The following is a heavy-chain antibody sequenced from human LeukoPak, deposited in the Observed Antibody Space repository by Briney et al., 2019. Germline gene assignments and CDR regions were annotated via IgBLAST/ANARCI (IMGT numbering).Heavy chain of an antibody. CDR3: TTGATKVAFDI. CDR1: GFSFSFYW. Sequence: GGSLRLSCAASGFSFSFYWMHWVRQAPGKGPVWVSRIKTDGSIADYADSVKGRFTISRDNAKNTLYLQMNSLRAEDTAVYYCTTGATKVAFDIWGQGTMVTVSS. J-gene: IGHJ3*02. V-gene: IGHV3-74*01. CDR2: IKTDGSIA.